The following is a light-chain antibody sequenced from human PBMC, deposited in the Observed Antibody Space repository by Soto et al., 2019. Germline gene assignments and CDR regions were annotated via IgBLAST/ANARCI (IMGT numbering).Light chain of an antibody. J-gene: IGKJ1*01. CDR1: QSVSSN. CDR3: QQYNNWPRT. CDR2: RAA. V-gene: IGKV3D-15*01. Sequence: EIVMTQSPATLSVSPGERATLSCRASQSVSSNLAWYQQKPGQAPRLLIYRAATRATGIPARFSGSGSGTELTRTIGSLQSEDFAVYYCQQYNNWPRTFGQGTKVEIK.